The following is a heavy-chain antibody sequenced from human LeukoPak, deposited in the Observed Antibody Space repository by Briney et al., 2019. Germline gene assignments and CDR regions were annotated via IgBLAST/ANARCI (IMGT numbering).Heavy chain of an antibody. D-gene: IGHD7-27*01. J-gene: IGHJ4*02. CDR3: ARGWGAFDY. CDR1: GFTFSSYA. Sequence: GGSLRLSCAASGFTFSSYALSWVRQAPGKGLEWVSSIDSSGTTYYTDSVKGRFTISRDNSKSTLSLQMNSLRAEDTAVYYCARGWGAFDYWGQGTLVTVST. CDR2: IDSSGTT. V-gene: IGHV3-23*01.